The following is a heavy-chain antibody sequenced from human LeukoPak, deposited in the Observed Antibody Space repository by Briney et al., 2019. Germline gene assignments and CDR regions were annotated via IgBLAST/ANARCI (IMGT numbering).Heavy chain of an antibody. Sequence: PSETLSLTCTVSGGSISSSSYYWGWIRQPPGKGLEWIGSIYYSGSTYYNPSLKSRVTISVDTSKNQFSLKLSSVTAADTAVYYCARVVLGWSSYWGQGTLVTVSS. J-gene: IGHJ4*02. CDR1: GGSISSSSYY. V-gene: IGHV4-39*07. CDR2: IYYSGST. D-gene: IGHD6-19*01. CDR3: ARVVLGWSSY.